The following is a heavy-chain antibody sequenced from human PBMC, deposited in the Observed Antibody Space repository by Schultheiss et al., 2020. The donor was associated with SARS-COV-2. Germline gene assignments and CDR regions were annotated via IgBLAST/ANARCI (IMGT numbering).Heavy chain of an antibody. V-gene: IGHV4-34*01. D-gene: IGHD6-6*01. CDR2: ICYSGST. CDR1: GGSLSGYD. CDR3: ARSFEWQLASGYYYYYGMDV. J-gene: IGHJ6*02. Sequence: GSLRLSCGVYGGSLSGYDWSWIRQPPGKGLEWIGYICYSGSTYYNPSLKSLVTISVDKSKNQFSLKLSSVTAADTAVYYCARSFEWQLASGYYYYYGMDVWGQGTTVTVSS.